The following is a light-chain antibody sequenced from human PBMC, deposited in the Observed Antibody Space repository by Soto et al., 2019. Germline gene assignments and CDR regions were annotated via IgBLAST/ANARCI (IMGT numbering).Light chain of an antibody. J-gene: IGKJ5*01. CDR3: QQRSNWIT. CDR2: DAS. Sequence: EIVLTQSPGTLSLSPGERATLSCRASQSVSNNYLAWYQQKPGQAPRLLIYDASNRATGVPARFSGSGSATDFTLTISSLEPEDFAVYYCQQRSNWITFGQGTRLEIK. V-gene: IGKV3-11*01. CDR1: QSVSNNY.